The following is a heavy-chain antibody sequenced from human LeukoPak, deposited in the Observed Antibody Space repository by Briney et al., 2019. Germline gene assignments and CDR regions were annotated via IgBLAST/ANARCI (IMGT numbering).Heavy chain of an antibody. V-gene: IGHV3-30*03. D-gene: IGHD6-6*01. J-gene: IGHJ4*02. CDR3: VPRDPSRAGY. Sequence: GGSLRLSCAASGFTFSSYSIHWFRQAPGKGLEWVTVISYDGRNEYYADSVKGRFTISRDNSKNTLYLQMNSLRAEDTAVYYCVPRDPSRAGYWGQGTLVTVSS. CDR2: ISYDGRNE. CDR1: GFTFSSYS.